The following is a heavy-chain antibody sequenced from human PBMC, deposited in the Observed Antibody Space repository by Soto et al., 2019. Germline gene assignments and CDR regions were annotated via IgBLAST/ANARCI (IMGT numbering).Heavy chain of an antibody. D-gene: IGHD3-3*01. J-gene: IGHJ6*02. CDR2: ISAYNGNT. V-gene: IGHV1-18*01. Sequence: ASVKVSCKASGYTFTSYGISWVRQAPGQGLEWMGWISAYNGNTNYAQKLQGRVTMTTDTSTSTAYMELRSLRSDDTAVYYCAREDATIFGVVNHYYGMDVWGQGTTVTVSS. CDR1: GYTFTSYG. CDR3: AREDATIFGVVNHYYGMDV.